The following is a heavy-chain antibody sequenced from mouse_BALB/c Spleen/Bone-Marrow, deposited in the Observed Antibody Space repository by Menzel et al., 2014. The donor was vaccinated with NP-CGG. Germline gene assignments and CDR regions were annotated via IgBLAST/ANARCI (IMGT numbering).Heavy chain of an antibody. CDR3: NADTRAMDY. Sequence: EVQLVESGAELVRSGASVKLSCTGSGFNIKDFYMHWVKQRPEQGLEWIGWIDPENGDTEYAPKFQGKATLTADTSSNTAYLQLNSLTSDDTAVYYCNADTRAMDYWGQGISVTVSS. V-gene: IGHV14-4*02. CDR1: GFNIKDFY. CDR2: IDPENGDT. J-gene: IGHJ4*01.